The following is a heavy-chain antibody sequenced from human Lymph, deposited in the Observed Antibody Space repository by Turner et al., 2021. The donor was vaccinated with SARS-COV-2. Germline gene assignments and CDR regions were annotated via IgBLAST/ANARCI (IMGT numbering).Heavy chain of an antibody. Sequence: QLPLQESGPGLVKPSETLSLTCTVSGDSINSSFYYWGWYRQPPGKGLEWIGSIYYSGSTYYNQSHKSRVSISVNTSKNKFSLKMGSVTAADTAVFYCERGSTQGWYVHVFDYWGQGTLVTVSS. V-gene: IGHV4-39*01. D-gene: IGHD6-19*01. CDR1: GDSINSSFYY. CDR2: IYYSGST. J-gene: IGHJ4*02. CDR3: ERGSTQGWYVHVFDY.